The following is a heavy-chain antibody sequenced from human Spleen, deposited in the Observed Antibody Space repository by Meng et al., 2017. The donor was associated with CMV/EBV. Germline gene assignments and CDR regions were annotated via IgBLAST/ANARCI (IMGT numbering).Heavy chain of an antibody. CDR3: AKDLSSSGPYYYGMDV. D-gene: IGHD2-15*01. V-gene: IGHV3-9*01. CDR2: ISWNSGRI. CDR1: GFTFDDYA. Sequence: SLKISCAASGFTFDDYAMEWVRQAPGKGLEWVSGISWNSGRIDYADSVKGRFTISRDNAKNSLYQQMNSLRAEDTALYYCAKDLSSSGPYYYGMDVWGQGTTVTVSS. J-gene: IGHJ6*02.